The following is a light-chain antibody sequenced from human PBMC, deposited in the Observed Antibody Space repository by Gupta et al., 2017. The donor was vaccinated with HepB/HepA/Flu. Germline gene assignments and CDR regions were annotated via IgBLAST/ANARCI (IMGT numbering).Light chain of an antibody. CDR1: TGTVTTGHY. J-gene: IGLJ3*02. CDR3: LLSYSDVGV. CDR2: DTR. Sequence: QAVVTQEPSLTVSPGGRDTLTCASSTGTVTTGHYPYWFQQKPGQAPRTPIFDTRNTHSWTPARFSGSLLGGKAALTLSGAQPDDEAAYYCLLSYSDVGVFGGGTHLTVL. V-gene: IGLV7-46*01.